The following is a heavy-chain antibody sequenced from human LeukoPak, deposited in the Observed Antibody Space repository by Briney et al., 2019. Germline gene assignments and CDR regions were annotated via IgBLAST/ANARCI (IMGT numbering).Heavy chain of an antibody. V-gene: IGHV3-23*01. Sequence: GASLRLSCAASGFTFSSYAMSWVRQASGKGLDLVSAISGSGGSTYYADSVKGRFTISRDNSQNTLYLQMNSLRAEVTAVYYCAKDPLGRLGQRHDYWGQGTLVTVSS. J-gene: IGHJ4*02. CDR3: AKDPLGRLGQRHDY. CDR1: GFTFSSYA. D-gene: IGHD6-25*01. CDR2: ISGSGGST.